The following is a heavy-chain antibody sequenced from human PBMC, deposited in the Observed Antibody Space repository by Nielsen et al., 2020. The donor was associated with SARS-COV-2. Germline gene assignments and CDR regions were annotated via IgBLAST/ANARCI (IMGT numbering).Heavy chain of an antibody. CDR3: AREGTYDFWSGYNWFDP. Sequence: GSLRLSCAASGFTFSSYGMHWVRQAPGKGLEWVAVISYDGSNKYYADSVKGRFTISRDNAKNSLYLQMNSLRAEDTAVYYCAREGTYDFWSGYNWFDPWGQGTLVTVSS. CDR2: ISYDGSNK. D-gene: IGHD3-3*01. CDR1: GFTFSSYG. V-gene: IGHV3-30*03. J-gene: IGHJ5*02.